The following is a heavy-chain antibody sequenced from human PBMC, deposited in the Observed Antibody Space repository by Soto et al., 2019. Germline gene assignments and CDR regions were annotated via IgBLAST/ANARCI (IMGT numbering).Heavy chain of an antibody. J-gene: IGHJ4*02. Sequence: QVQLVQSGAEVKKPGASVKVSCKASGFAFTTYSLHWVRQAPGQRLEWMAWINGGNGNIEYSQKFQNRVTITRDTSATTVYRGLSSRRSEDPAIYCRPRELEAPGTHFAYWGRGAVVTVSS. CDR1: GFAFTTYS. CDR3: PRELEAPGTHFAY. D-gene: IGHD6-13*01. V-gene: IGHV1-3*01. CDR2: INGGNGNI.